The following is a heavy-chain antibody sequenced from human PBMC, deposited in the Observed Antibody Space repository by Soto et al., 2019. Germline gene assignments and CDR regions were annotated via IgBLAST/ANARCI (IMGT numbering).Heavy chain of an antibody. CDR2: IYWNDDK. D-gene: IGHD5-18*01. Sequence: SGPTLVNPTQTLTLTCTFSGFSLRGGGVGVGWIRQPPGKALQWVALIYWNDDKRYSPSLKSRLTITKDTSRNQVVLTMTNMDPDDTATYYYAHTVDTVNWFGPRGRGTLVTVS. CDR3: AHTVDTVNWFGP. J-gene: IGHJ5*02. V-gene: IGHV2-5*01. CDR1: GFSLRGGGVG.